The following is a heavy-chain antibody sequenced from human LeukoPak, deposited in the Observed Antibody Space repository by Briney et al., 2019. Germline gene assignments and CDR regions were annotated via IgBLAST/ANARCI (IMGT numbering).Heavy chain of an antibody. V-gene: IGHV7-4-1*02. CDR1: GYAFTRYS. J-gene: IGHJ4*02. CDR3: ARDSISGSYVHFDD. D-gene: IGHD1-26*01. Sequence: ASVTVSCKASGYAFTRYSMNWVRQAPGQGLEWMGWINTNTGTPTYAQGFTGRFVFSLDTSVNTAYLQISSLKAEDTAVYYCARDSISGSYVHFDDWGQGTLVTVSS. CDR2: INTNTGTP.